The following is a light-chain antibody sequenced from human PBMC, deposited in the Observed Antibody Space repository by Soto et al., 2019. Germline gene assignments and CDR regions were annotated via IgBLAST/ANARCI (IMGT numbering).Light chain of an antibody. J-gene: IGLJ3*02. Sequence: QAVVTQEPSLTVSPGGTVTLTCASSTGAVTSGYDPNWFQQKPGQAPRALIYSTNNKYSWTPARFSGSLLGGKAALTLSAVQPDDEADYSCLLHFPKGWVFGGGTKLTVL. CDR3: LLHFPKGWV. CDR1: TGAVTSGYD. CDR2: STN. V-gene: IGLV7-43*01.